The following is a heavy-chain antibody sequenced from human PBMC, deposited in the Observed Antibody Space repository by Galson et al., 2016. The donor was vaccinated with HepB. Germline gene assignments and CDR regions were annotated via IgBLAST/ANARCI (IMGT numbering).Heavy chain of an antibody. V-gene: IGHV4-31*03. J-gene: IGHJ5*02. CDR2: IFYTGNT. Sequence: TLSLTCTVSGDSISSGAYYWSWLRHLPGKGLEWIGYIFYTGNTYYNPSLKSRVTISLDTSKNRFSLKLTSVTAADTAVYFCANQGDSWFDPWGQGTLVTVSS. D-gene: IGHD3-3*01. CDR1: GDSISSGAYY. CDR3: ANQGDSWFDP.